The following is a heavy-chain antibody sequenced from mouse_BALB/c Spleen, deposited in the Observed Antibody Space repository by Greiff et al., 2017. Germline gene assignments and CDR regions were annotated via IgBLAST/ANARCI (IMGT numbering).Heavy chain of an antibody. J-gene: IGHJ2*01. Sequence: EVHLVESGGGLVKPGGSLKLSCAASGFTFSSYAMSWVRQTPEKRLEWVASISSGGSTYYPDSVKGRFTISRDNARNILYLQMSSLRSEDTAMYYCARNYYGSSYYFDYWGQGTTLTVSS. CDR2: ISSGGST. D-gene: IGHD1-1*01. CDR3: ARNYYGSSYYFDY. V-gene: IGHV5-6-5*01. CDR1: GFTFSSYA.